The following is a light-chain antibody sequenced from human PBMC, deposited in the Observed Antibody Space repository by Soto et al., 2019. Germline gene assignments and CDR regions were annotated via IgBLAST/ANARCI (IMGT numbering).Light chain of an antibody. CDR2: GAS. J-gene: IGKJ2*01. CDR3: QQSGSSPRT. V-gene: IGKV3-20*01. CDR1: QSVSSSY. Sequence: EIVLTQSPGTLSLSPGERATLSCRASQSVSSSYLAWYQQKPGQAPRLLIYGASSRATGIPDRFSGSGSGADFTLTISRLEPEDCAVYYCQQSGSSPRTFGQGTKREIK.